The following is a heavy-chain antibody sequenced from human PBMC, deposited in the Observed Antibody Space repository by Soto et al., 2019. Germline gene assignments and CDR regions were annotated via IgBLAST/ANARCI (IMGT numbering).Heavy chain of an antibody. Sequence: QVQLQESGPGLVKPSQTLSLTCTVSGGSISSGDYDWSWIRQHPGQGLEWIGYIYYSGNTYYNPSLQSRVTMSGHTAKNHFPLKLSSVTAADPAVYYCARAPRCSGGSCYFFDYWGQGTLVTVSS. J-gene: IGHJ4*02. CDR2: IYYSGNT. V-gene: IGHV4-31*03. CDR1: GGSISSGDYD. D-gene: IGHD2-15*01. CDR3: ARAPRCSGGSCYFFDY.